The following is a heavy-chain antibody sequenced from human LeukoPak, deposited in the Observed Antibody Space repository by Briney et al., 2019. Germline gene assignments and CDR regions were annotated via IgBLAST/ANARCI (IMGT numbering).Heavy chain of an antibody. CDR3: AKEAPNSGSYGFDF. V-gene: IGHV3-74*01. CDR1: GFTFSSYW. CDR2: INSDGSST. J-gene: IGHJ4*02. D-gene: IGHD1-26*01. Sequence: PGGSLRLSCAASGFTFSSYWMHWVRQAPGKGLVWVSRINSDGSSTSYADSVKGRFTISRDNSKNTLYVQMSSLRAEDTAVYYCAKEAPNSGSYGFDFWGQGTLVTVSS.